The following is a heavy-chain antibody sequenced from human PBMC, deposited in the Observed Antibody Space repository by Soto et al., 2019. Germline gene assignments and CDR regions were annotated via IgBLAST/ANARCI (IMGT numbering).Heavy chain of an antibody. CDR1: GLTLSSCA. CDR2: ISYDGSNK. Sequence: GSLRLSWAASGLTLSSCAMYWVRQAPGKGLEWVAVISYDGSNKYYADSVKGRFTISRDNSKNTLYLQMNSLRAEDTAVYYCERERRDYYDSSGAFDIWGQGTMVRVSS. V-gene: IGHV3-30*14. D-gene: IGHD3-22*01. CDR3: ERERRDYYDSSGAFDI. J-gene: IGHJ3*02.